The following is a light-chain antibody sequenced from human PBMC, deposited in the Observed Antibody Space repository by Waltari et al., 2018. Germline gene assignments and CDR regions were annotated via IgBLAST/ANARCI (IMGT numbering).Light chain of an antibody. CDR1: SLRRYY. CDR2: GQD. Sequence: SSELTQDPAVSVALRQTVRITCQGNSLRRYYASWYQQRPGQAPRLALYGQDNRPSGIPDRFSGSTSGDTASLTITGAQAEDEADYYCHSRDTISTRVFGGGTRLTV. J-gene: IGLJ3*02. CDR3: HSRDTISTRV. V-gene: IGLV3-19*01.